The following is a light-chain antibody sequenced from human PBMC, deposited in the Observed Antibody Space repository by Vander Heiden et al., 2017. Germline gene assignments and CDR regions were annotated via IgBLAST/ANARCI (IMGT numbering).Light chain of an antibody. Sequence: SYVLTQPPSVSVAPGPTARIPCWGHNIGSTRMHWYQQKPGQAPVLVVYDDSDRPSGIPDRFSGSNSGNTATLTISRGEAGDEADYYCQVWDSSSDHVVFGGGTKLTVL. CDR1: NIGSTR. J-gene: IGLJ2*01. CDR2: DDS. V-gene: IGLV3-21*02. CDR3: QVWDSSSDHVV.